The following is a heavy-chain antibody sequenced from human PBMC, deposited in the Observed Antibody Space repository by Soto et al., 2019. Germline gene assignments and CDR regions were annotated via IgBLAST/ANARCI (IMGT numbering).Heavy chain of an antibody. Sequence: ASVKVSCKASGYTFTGYYMHWVRQAPGQGLEWMGWINPNSGGTNYAQKFQGWVTMTRDTSISTAYMELSRLRSDDTAVYYCARERGIFGVVTHRGYYYGMDVWGQGTTVTVSS. J-gene: IGHJ6*02. CDR1: GYTFTGYY. CDR3: ARERGIFGVVTHRGYYYGMDV. D-gene: IGHD3-3*01. V-gene: IGHV1-2*04. CDR2: INPNSGGT.